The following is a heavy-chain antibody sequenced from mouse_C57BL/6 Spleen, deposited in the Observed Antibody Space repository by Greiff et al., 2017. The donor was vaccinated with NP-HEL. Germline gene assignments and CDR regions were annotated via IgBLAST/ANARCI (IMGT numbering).Heavy chain of an antibody. J-gene: IGHJ4*01. D-gene: IGHD3-2*02. V-gene: IGHV1-55*01. Sequence: QVQLQQPGAELFHPGAAGMMSWAASGYTFTSYWITWVKQRPGQGLAWIGDTYRGSGSTNYNEKFKSKATLTVDTSSSTAYMQLSSLTSEDSAVYYCGIDSSGHYYAMDYWGQGTSVTVSS. CDR1: GYTFTSYW. CDR3: GIDSSGHYYAMDY. CDR2: TYRGSGST.